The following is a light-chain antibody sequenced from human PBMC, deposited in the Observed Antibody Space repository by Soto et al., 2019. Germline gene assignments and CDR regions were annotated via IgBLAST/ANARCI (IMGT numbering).Light chain of an antibody. CDR1: QSVSRN. CDR3: QQYNDSPLT. V-gene: IGKV3-15*01. CDR2: AAS. J-gene: IGKJ4*01. Sequence: ERVMTQSPATLSVSPGEGATLSCRASQSVSRNLAWYQQKPGQAPRLLIYAASSRATGIPGRFIGSGSGTEFTLTISSLQSEDFAVYYCQQYNDSPLTFGGGTKVEIK.